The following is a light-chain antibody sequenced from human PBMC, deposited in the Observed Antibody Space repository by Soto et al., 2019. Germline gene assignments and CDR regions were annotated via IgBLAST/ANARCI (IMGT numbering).Light chain of an antibody. Sequence: DIQMTQSPSSLSASVGDRVTITCRASQSISSYLNWYQQKPGKAPKLLIDAASSLQSGVPSRFSGSGSETDFTLTISSLQPEDFATYYCQQSYSTPRTFGQGTKVEIK. CDR1: QSISSY. V-gene: IGKV1-39*01. CDR2: AAS. CDR3: QQSYSTPRT. J-gene: IGKJ1*01.